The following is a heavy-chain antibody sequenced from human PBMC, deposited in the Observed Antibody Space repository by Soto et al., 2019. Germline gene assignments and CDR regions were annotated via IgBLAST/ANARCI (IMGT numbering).Heavy chain of an antibody. V-gene: IGHV4-4*02. Sequence: QVHLQESGPGLVKPSGTLSLTCGVSGASVSSSHWWTWVRQPPGKGLEWIGEIYHVGFTSYNPSLKSRVIMSIDQSRNQFPLKMSSVTAADTAVYYCARVRPPTSTRPAAVIYYFDYWGQGSLVTVS. CDR3: ARVRPPTSTRPAAVIYYFDY. J-gene: IGHJ4*02. D-gene: IGHD2-2*01. CDR2: IYHVGFT. CDR1: GASVSSSHW.